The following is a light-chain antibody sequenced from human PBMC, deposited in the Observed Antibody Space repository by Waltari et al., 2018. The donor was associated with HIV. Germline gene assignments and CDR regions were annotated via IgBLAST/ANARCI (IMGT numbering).Light chain of an antibody. CDR3: SSYTTFNTVI. J-gene: IGLJ2*01. CDR2: DVT. CDR1: GAEIGAYNY. V-gene: IGLV2-14*03. Sequence: QSALTQPASVSGSPGQSITISCAGTGAEIGAYNYVAWYQKLPDSVPKLIIYDVTSRPPGISDRFSASKSGNAASLTIPGLQAEDEGDYYCSSYTTFNTVIFGGGTTLTVL.